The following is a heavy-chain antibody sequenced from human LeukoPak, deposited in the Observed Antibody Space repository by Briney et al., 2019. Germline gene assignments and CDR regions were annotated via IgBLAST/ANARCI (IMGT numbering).Heavy chain of an antibody. CDR2: IYYSGST. V-gene: IGHV4-39*07. CDR1: GGSISSSSYY. CDR3: ASDPLDQGYCSGGSCRQGY. J-gene: IGHJ4*02. Sequence: PSETLSLTCTVSGGSISSSSYYWGWIRQPPGKGLEWIGSIYYSGSTYYNPSLKSRVTISVDTSKNQFSLKLSSVTAADTAVYYCASDPLDQGYCSGGSCRQGYWGQGTLVTVSS. D-gene: IGHD2-15*01.